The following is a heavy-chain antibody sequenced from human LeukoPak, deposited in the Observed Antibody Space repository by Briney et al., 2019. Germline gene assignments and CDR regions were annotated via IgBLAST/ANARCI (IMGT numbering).Heavy chain of an antibody. CDR2: INHSGST. V-gene: IGHV4-34*01. D-gene: IGHD3-10*01. Sequence: SETLSLTCAVYGGSFSGYYWSWIRQPPGKGLEWIGEINHSGSTNYNPSLKSRVTISVDTSKNQFSLKLSSVTAADTAVYYCARRSRWFGESDYWGQGTLVTVSS. CDR1: GGSFSGYY. J-gene: IGHJ4*02. CDR3: ARRSRWFGESDY.